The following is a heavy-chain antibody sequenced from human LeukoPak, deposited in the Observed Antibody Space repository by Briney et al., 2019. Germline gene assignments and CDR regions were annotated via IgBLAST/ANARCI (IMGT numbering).Heavy chain of an antibody. J-gene: IGHJ4*02. Sequence: GGSLTLSCAASQFTFSSYSMNWVRQAPGKGLEWVSSINRGATHIYYADSLGGRFIISRDDAKNSLYLQMNSLRAEDTAVYYCVRLRRNSDSSGYYYYYDYWGQGTLVTVSS. CDR1: QFTFSSYS. CDR3: VRLRRNSDSSGYYYYYDY. V-gene: IGHV3-21*01. D-gene: IGHD3-22*01. CDR2: INRGATHI.